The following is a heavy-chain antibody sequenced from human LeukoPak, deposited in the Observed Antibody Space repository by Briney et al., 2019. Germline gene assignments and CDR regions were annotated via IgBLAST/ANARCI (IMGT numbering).Heavy chain of an antibody. V-gene: IGHV3-11*04. J-gene: IGHJ5*02. D-gene: IGHD6-19*01. Sequence: PGGSLRLSCAASGFTFSDYYMSWIRQAPGKGLEWVSYISSSGSTIYYADSVKGRFTISRDNAKNSLYLQMNSLRAEDTAVYYCAREAGSGWYLNNWFDPWGQGTLVTVSS. CDR1: GFTFSDYY. CDR2: ISSSGSTI. CDR3: AREAGSGWYLNNWFDP.